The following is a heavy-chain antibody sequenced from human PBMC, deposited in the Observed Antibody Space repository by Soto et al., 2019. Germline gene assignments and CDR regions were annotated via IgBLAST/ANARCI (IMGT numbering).Heavy chain of an antibody. Sequence: GESLKISCKGSGYSFTSYWISWVRQMPGKGLEWMGRIDPSDSYTNYSPSFQGHVTISADKSISTAYLQWSSLKASDTAMYYCATTTAMVNYYYYGMDVPGQATTVTVSS. CDR3: ATTTAMVNYYYYGMDV. J-gene: IGHJ6*02. D-gene: IGHD5-18*01. V-gene: IGHV5-10-1*01. CDR1: GYSFTSYW. CDR2: IDPSDSYT.